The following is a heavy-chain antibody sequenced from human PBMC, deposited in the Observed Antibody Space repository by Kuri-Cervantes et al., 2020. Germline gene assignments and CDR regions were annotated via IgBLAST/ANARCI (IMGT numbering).Heavy chain of an antibody. CDR2: IWYDGSNK. V-gene: IGHV3-33*08. J-gene: IGHJ4*02. CDR1: GFTFSSYA. Sequence: GESLKISCAASGFTFSSYAMSWVRQAPGKGLEWVAVIWYDGSNKYYADSVKGRFTISRDNSKNTLYLQMNSLRAEDTAVYYCARIVVVPAANHYYFDYWGQGTLVTVSS. CDR3: ARIVVVPAANHYYFDY. D-gene: IGHD2-2*01.